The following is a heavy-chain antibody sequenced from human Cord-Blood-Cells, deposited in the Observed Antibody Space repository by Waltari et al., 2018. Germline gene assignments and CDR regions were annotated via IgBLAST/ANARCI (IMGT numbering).Heavy chain of an antibody. V-gene: IGHV4-38-2*02. D-gene: IGHD4-4*01. J-gene: IGHJ4*02. CDR3: ARPSLTVTGDY. CDR2: IYHSGST. CDR1: GYSISSGYY. Sequence: QVQLQESGPGLVKPSETLSLTCTVSGYSISSGYYWGWIRQPPGKGLEWIGSIYHSGSTYYNPSLKSRVTMSVDTSKNQFSLKLSSVTAADTAVYYCARPSLTVTGDYWGQGTLVTVSS.